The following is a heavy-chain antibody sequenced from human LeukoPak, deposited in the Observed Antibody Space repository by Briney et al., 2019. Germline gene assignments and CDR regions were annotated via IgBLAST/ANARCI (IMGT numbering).Heavy chain of an antibody. CDR1: GGSVSSSFYY. J-gene: IGHJ4*02. Sequence: PSETLSLTCTVSGGSVSSSFYYWGWIRQPPGKGLEWIGSMYFSGSTHYNPSLKSRVTISVDTYKNQFSLKLTSVTAADMAVYYCANAASYSVDYWGQGTLVTVSS. CDR3: ANAASYSVDY. D-gene: IGHD1-26*01. V-gene: IGHV4-39*01. CDR2: MYFSGST.